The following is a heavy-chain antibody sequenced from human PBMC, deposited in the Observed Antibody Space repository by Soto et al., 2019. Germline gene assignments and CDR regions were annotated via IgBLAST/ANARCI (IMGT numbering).Heavy chain of an antibody. D-gene: IGHD2-15*01. CDR1: GGSFSGYY. Sequence: SETLSLTCAVYGGSFSGYYWSWIRQPPGKGLEWIGEINHSGSTNYNPSLKSRVTISVDTSKNQFSLKLSSVTAADTAVYYCASLGYCSGGSCYRNSYWFDPWGQGTLVTVSS. CDR2: INHSGST. CDR3: ASLGYCSGGSCYRNSYWFDP. V-gene: IGHV4-34*01. J-gene: IGHJ5*02.